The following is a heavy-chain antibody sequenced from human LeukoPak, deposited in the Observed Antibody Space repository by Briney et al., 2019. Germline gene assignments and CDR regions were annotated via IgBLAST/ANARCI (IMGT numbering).Heavy chain of an antibody. Sequence: GGSLRLSCAASGFTFSSYAMSWVRQAPRKGLEWVSSISGSGGSTYYADSVKGRLTISRDNSKNTLYLQMNSLRAEDTAVYYCAKAPPPDYFDYWGQGTLVTVSS. V-gene: IGHV3-23*01. J-gene: IGHJ4*02. CDR3: AKAPPPDYFDY. CDR1: GFTFSSYA. CDR2: ISGSGGST.